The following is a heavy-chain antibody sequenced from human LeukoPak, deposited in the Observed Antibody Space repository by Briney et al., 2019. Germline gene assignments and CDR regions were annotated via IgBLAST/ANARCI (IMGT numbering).Heavy chain of an antibody. CDR2: IIPIFGTA. CDR1: GGTFSSYA. D-gene: IGHD2-2*02. V-gene: IGHV1-69*05. Sequence: SVKVSCKASGGTFSSYAISWVQQAPGQGLEWMGGIIPIFGTANYAQKFQGRVTITTDESTSTAYMELSSLRSEDTAVYYCARVTGCSSTSCYMGYYYYYMDVWGKGTTVTVSS. CDR3: ARVTGCSSTSCYMGYYYYYMDV. J-gene: IGHJ6*03.